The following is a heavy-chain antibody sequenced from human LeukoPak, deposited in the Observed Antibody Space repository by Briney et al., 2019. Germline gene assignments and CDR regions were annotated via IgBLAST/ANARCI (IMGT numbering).Heavy chain of an antibody. V-gene: IGHV3-74*01. Sequence: GGSLRLSCAASGFTFSAYWMHWVRQGPGKGLVWVSRIDSDGSITRYEDSVKGRFTISRDNAKNTLYLQMNSLRAEDTAVYYCAGDPSYSSGWYDYWGQGTLVTVSS. CDR1: GFTFSAYW. D-gene: IGHD6-19*01. J-gene: IGHJ4*02. CDR3: AGDPSYSSGWYDY. CDR2: IDSDGSIT.